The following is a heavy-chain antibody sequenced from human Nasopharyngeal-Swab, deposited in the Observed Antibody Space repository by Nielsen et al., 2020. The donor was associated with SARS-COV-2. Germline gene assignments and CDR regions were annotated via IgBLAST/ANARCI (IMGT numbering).Heavy chain of an antibody. CDR2: IYSGGST. V-gene: IGHV3-53*01. D-gene: IGHD3-22*01. CDR3: AREGTTYYYDSSGYYSEYYFDY. CDR1: GFTVSSNY. Sequence: GESLKISCAASGFTVSSNYMSWVRQAPGKGLDWVSVIYSGGSTYYADSVQGRFTISRDNSKNTLYLQMNSLRAEDTAVYYCAREGTTYYYDSSGYYSEYYFDYWGQGTLVTVSS. J-gene: IGHJ4*02.